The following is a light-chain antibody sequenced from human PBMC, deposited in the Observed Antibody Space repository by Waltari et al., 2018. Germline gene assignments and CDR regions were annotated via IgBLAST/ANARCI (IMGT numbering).Light chain of an antibody. J-gene: IGKJ1*01. CDR1: QRVSDW. V-gene: IGKV1-5*03. Sequence: DIQMTQSPSPLSASVGDTVTITCRASQRVSDWLAWYQQKPGKAPNVLIYEASSLKSGVPSRFSGSESGTEFTLTISSRQADDFATYYCQQYNDYGTWTFGQGTKVESK. CDR3: QQYNDYGTWT. CDR2: EAS.